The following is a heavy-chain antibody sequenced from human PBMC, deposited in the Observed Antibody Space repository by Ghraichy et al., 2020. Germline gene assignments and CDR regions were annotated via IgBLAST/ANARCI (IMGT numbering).Heavy chain of an antibody. CDR3: ARRRSSYGLDY. D-gene: IGHD3-16*01. V-gene: IGHV1-46*01. CDR2: INPSGDST. Sequence: ASVKVSCKASGYTFTSYYMHWVRQAPGQGLEWMGIINPSGDSTNYAQKFQGRVTMTRDTSTSTAYMELSSLRSEDTAVYYCARRRSSYGLDYGGRGTLVTVSS. J-gene: IGHJ4*02. CDR1: GYTFTSYY.